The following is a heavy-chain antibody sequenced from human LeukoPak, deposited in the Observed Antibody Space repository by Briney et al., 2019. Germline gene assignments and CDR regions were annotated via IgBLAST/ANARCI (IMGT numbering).Heavy chain of an antibody. CDR2: INPNSGGT. J-gene: IGHJ4*02. CDR3: AREEGYCSSTSCYGGDY. CDR1: GYTFTGYY. Sequence: ASVKVSCKASGYTFTGYYMHWVRQAPGQGLEWMGWINPNSGGTNYAQKFQGRVTMTRDTSISTAYMELSRLRSDDTAVYYCAREEGYCSSTSCYGGDYWGQGTLVTVSS. D-gene: IGHD2-2*01. V-gene: IGHV1-2*02.